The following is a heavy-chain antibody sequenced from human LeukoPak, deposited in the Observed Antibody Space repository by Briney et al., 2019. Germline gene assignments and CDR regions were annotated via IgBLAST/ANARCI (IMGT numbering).Heavy chain of an antibody. D-gene: IGHD3-22*01. CDR3: AGLTYYYDSSGYPIDY. CDR1: GYTFTGYY. CDR2: INPNSGGT. J-gene: IGHJ4*02. V-gene: IGHV1-2*02. Sequence: ASVKVSCKASGYTFTGYYMHWVRQAPGQGLEWMGWINPNSGGTNYAQKFQGRVTMTRDTSISTAYMELSRLRSDDTAVYYCAGLTYYYDSSGYPIDYWGQGTLVTVSS.